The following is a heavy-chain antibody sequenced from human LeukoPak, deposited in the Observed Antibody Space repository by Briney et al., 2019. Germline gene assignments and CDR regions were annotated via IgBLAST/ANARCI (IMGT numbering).Heavy chain of an antibody. CDR3: ARDSWSGIAAAGYYYYYYMDV. J-gene: IGHJ6*03. V-gene: IGHV3-30*01. CDR1: GFSFSRYW. D-gene: IGHD6-13*01. Sequence: QPGGSLRLSCAASGFSFSRYWMSWVRQAPGKGLEWVAVISYDGSNKYYADSVKGRFTISRDNSKNTLYLQMNSLRAEDTAVYYCARDSWSGIAAAGYYYYYYMDVWGKGTTVTVSS. CDR2: ISYDGSNK.